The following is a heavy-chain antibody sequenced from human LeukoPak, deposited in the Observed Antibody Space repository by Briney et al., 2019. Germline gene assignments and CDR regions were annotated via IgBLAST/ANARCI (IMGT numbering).Heavy chain of an antibody. Sequence: ASVKVSCKASGYTFSTYGLNWVRQPPGHGLAWLGWISPYNGDTNYAQSLQGRVTMTRDTSTSTASMELRSLRSDDTAVYYCARVLRYSSSSGDAFDIWGQGTMVTVSS. CDR1: GYTFSTYG. D-gene: IGHD6-6*01. V-gene: IGHV1-18*01. J-gene: IGHJ3*02. CDR2: ISPYNGDT. CDR3: ARVLRYSSSSGDAFDI.